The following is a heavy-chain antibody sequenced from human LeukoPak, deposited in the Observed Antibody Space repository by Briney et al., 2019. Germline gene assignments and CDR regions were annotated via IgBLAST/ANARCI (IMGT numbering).Heavy chain of an antibody. CDR3: ARSYISGFFDY. CDR1: GGSISSYY. D-gene: IGHD6-25*01. Sequence: PSETLSLTCIVSGGSISSYYWSWIRQPPGKGLEWIGYIYYSGSTNYNPSLKSRVTISVDTSKNQFSLRLISVTSADTAVYYCARSYISGFFDYRGQGTPVTVSS. J-gene: IGHJ4*02. V-gene: IGHV4-59*01. CDR2: IYYSGST.